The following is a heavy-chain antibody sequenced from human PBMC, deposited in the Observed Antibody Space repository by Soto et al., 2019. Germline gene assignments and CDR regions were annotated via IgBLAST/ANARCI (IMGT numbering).Heavy chain of an antibody. CDR3: ARSYMRSSGYYFRYNWFDP. V-gene: IGHV1-69*01. CDR2: IIPIFGTA. D-gene: IGHD3-22*01. Sequence: QVQLVQSGAEVKKPGSSVKVSCKASGGTFSSYAISWVRQAPGQGLEWMGGIIPIFGTANYAQKFQGRVTITADESTSTAYMELSSLRSEDTAVYYCARSYMRSSGYYFRYNWFDPWGEGTLVTVSS. CDR1: GGTFSSYA. J-gene: IGHJ5*02.